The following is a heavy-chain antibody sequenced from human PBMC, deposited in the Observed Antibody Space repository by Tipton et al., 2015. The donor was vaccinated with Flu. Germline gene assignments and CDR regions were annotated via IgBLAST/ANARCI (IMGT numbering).Heavy chain of an antibody. CDR1: GYSISSGYY. CDR3: VRGYSGYGEFDY. V-gene: IGHV4-38-2*01. Sequence: LRLSCDVSGYSISSGYYWGWIRRPPGKRLEWIGSISHSGTTYYNPSLESRVTVSLDTSKNQCSLKLSSVTATDTAVFYCVRGYSGYGEFDYWGQGTLVTVSS. D-gene: IGHD5-12*01. J-gene: IGHJ4*02. CDR2: ISHSGTT.